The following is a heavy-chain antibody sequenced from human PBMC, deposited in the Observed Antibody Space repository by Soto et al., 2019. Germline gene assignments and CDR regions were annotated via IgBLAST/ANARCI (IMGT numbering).Heavy chain of an antibody. D-gene: IGHD3-22*01. CDR1: GDSISSYY. Sequence: QVQLQESGPGLVKPSETLSLTCAVSGDSISSYYCMWIRQPPGKGLESIGYLYYGRSANYNPSLKSRVTLSGDTSTNECSLTLSSMTAADTAVYYCALRSMAVVPEYWGQGTLVTVSS. CDR2: LYYGRSA. V-gene: IGHV4-59*01. CDR3: ALRSMAVVPEY. J-gene: IGHJ4*02.